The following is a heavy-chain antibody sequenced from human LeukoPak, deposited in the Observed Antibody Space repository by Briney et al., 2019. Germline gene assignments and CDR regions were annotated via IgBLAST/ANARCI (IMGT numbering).Heavy chain of an antibody. Sequence: PSETLSLTRTVSGGSISSGDYYWSWIRQPPGKGLEWIGYIYYSGSTYYNPSLKSRVTISVDTSKNQFSLRLSSVTAADTAVYYCARHGGVSGTYFPPHHYGMDVWGQGTTVTVSS. V-gene: IGHV4-30-4*08. CDR3: ARHGGVSGTYFPPHHYGMDV. D-gene: IGHD3-16*01. J-gene: IGHJ6*02. CDR2: IYYSGST. CDR1: GGSISSGDYY.